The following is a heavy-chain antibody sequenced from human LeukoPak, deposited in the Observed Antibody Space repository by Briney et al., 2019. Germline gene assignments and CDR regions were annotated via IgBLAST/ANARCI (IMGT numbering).Heavy chain of an antibody. CDR1: GYTFTSYA. V-gene: IGHV1-3*01. J-gene: IGHJ6*02. Sequence: GSVKVSCKASGYTFTSYAMHWVRQAPGQRLEWMGWINAGNGNTKYSQKFQGRVTITRGTSASTAYMELSSLRSEDTAVYYCARPPRGYYGMDVWGQGTTVSVSS. CDR3: ARPPRGYYGMDV. CDR2: INAGNGNT.